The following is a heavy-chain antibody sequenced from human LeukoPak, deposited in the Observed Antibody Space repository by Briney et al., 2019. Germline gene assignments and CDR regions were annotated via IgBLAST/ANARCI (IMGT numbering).Heavy chain of an antibody. Sequence: KTSETLSLTCTVSGGSISSSSYYWGWIRQSPGKGLEWIGSIFYSGSTYYNPSLKSRVTISIDTTENQFSLKVSSVTAADTAVYYCATTPALAVAGTLDPKEWGQGTLVTVSS. J-gene: IGHJ4*02. CDR1: GGSISSSSYY. CDR2: IFYSGST. CDR3: ATTPALAVAGTLDPKE. V-gene: IGHV4-39*01. D-gene: IGHD6-19*01.